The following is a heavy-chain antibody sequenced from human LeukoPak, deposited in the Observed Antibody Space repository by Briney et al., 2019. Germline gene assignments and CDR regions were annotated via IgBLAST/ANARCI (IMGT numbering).Heavy chain of an antibody. CDR3: ARHSGPTGRVYFDY. D-gene: IGHD1-26*01. V-gene: IGHV4-59*01. CDR2: VYYSGST. Sequence: PSETLSLTCTVSGGSISSYYWSWIRQPPGKGLEWVGYVYYSGSTNYNPSLKSRVTISVDTSNNHFSLKLTSVTAADTAVYYCARHSGPTGRVYFDYWGQGTLVTVSS. CDR1: GGSISSYY. J-gene: IGHJ4*02.